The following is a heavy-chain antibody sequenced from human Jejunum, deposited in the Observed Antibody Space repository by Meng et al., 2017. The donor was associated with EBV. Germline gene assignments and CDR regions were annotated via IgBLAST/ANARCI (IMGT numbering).Heavy chain of an antibody. CDR3: ARDGGPSGSYAYWFDP. V-gene: IGHV4-4*02. CDR2: IFHIGTT. D-gene: IGHD1-26*01. CDR1: GGSISSSNW. J-gene: IGHJ5*02. Sequence: VQLHEWGPGLGKPLGTLSLTCSCSGGSISSSNWWRWVRQPTGKGPEWIGEIFHIGTTNYNPTLKSRVTMSVDKSKNHFSLKLTSVTAADTAVYYCARDGGPSGSYAYWFDPWGQGTLVTVSS.